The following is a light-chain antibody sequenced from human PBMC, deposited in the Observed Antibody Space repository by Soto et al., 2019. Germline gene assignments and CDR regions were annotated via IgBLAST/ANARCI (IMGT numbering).Light chain of an antibody. Sequence: DIQMTQSPSTLSASVGKKETKTFRASQSISSWLAWYQQKPGKAPKLLIYDASSLESGVPSRFSGSGSGTEFTLTISSLQPDDFATYYCQQYNSYSWTFGQGTKVDIK. CDR2: DAS. CDR3: QQYNSYSWT. CDR1: QSISSW. V-gene: IGKV1-5*01. J-gene: IGKJ1*01.